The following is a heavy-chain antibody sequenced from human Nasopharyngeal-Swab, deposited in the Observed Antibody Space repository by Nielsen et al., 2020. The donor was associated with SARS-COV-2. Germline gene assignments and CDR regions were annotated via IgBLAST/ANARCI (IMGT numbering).Heavy chain of an antibody. D-gene: IGHD2-2*01. V-gene: IGHV4-34*01. CDR3: ARGGAGVVPSPVLGLGPYYSYYYMDV. J-gene: IGHJ6*03. Sequence: WIRQPPGKGLAWIGEVSQGGGTNYNPSLKNRVTISVATSKNQFSLKLSSVTAAETAVYYCARGGAGVVPSPVLGLGPYYSYYYMDVWGKGTTVTVSS. CDR2: VSQGGGT.